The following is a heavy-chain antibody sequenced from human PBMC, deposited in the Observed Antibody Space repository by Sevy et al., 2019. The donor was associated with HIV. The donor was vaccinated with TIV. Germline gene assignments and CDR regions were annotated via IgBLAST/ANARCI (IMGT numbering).Heavy chain of an antibody. CDR2: ISGSGATT. J-gene: IGHJ4*02. Sequence: GGSLRLSCGVSGFAFSTYAMTWVRQTPGKGLEWVSIISGSGATTSYADSVKGRFTISRDNSKNTLDLQMNRLSAEDTAVYYCATLRSWVLKPPYYFDYWGQGTLVTVSS. D-gene: IGHD1-26*01. V-gene: IGHV3-23*01. CDR1: GFAFSTYA. CDR3: ATLRSWVLKPPYYFDY.